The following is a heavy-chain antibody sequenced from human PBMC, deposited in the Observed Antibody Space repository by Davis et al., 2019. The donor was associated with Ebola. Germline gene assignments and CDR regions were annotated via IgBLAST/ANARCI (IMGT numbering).Heavy chain of an antibody. V-gene: IGHV3-21*01. J-gene: IGHJ4*02. CDR1: GFSFIGYN. D-gene: IGHD6-19*01. CDR3: ARDSEARGFYESSGSYSFDY. CDR2: ISSSGIYT. Sequence: GESLKISCTASGFSFIGYNMNWVRQAPGKGLEWVASISSSGIYTYYTDAVQGRFTVARDNAKNSLYLQMDSLRVEDTAVYYCARDSEARGFYESSGSYSFDYWGQGTLVAVSS.